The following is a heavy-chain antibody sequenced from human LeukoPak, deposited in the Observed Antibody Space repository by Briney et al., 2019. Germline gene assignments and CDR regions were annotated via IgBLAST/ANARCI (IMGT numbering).Heavy chain of an antibody. CDR3: ARVDSGGSIDY. V-gene: IGHV1-8*03. CDR2: MNPNSGKT. Sequence: ASVKVSCKASGYTFSIFDITWVRQATGQGLEWMGWMNPNSGKTGYAQKFQGRVTITRNTSVGTAYMELSSLTSDDTAVYYCARVDSGGSIDYWGQGNLVTVSS. D-gene: IGHD6-19*01. J-gene: IGHJ4*02. CDR1: GYTFSIFD.